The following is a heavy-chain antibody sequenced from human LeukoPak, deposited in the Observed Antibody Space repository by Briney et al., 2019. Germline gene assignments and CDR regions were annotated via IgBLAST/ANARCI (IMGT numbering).Heavy chain of an antibody. D-gene: IGHD6-13*01. Sequence: GGSLRLSCAASGFTFSTYWMSWVRQAPGQGLEWVANIKQDGSEKYYLDSVKGRFTISRDNAKNSLYLQMNSLRAEDTAVYFCTREAAAGIDYWGQGTLVTVSS. CDR1: GFTFSTYW. J-gene: IGHJ4*02. V-gene: IGHV3-7*01. CDR2: IKQDGSEK. CDR3: TREAAAGIDY.